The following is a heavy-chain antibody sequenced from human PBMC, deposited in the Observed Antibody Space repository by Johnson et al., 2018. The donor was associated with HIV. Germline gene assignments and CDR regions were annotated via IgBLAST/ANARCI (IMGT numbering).Heavy chain of an antibody. CDR1: GFTFNSYA. D-gene: IGHD1-26*01. J-gene: IGHJ3*02. CDR3: ARVASGWDDAFDI. V-gene: IGHV3-48*04. CDR2: ISSSGSTI. Sequence: VQLVESGGGLIQPGGSLRLSCAASGFTFNSYAMSWVRQGPGKGLEWVSYISSSGSTIYYADSVKGRFTISRDNAKNSLYLQMNSLRAEDTAVYYCARVASGWDDAFDIWGQGTMVTVSS.